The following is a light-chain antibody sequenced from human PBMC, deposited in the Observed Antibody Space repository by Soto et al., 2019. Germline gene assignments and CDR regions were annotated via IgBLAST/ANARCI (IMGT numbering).Light chain of an antibody. J-gene: IGKJ1*01. CDR3: QQYNNWPPVT. CDR2: GAS. CDR1: QSVSSN. V-gene: IGKV3-15*01. Sequence: EIVMTQSPATLSVSPGERATLSCRASQSVSSNLAWYQQKPGQAPRLLIYGASTSATGIPARFSGSGSVTEFTLTISSLQSEDFAVYYCQQYNNWPPVTFGQGTKVEIQ.